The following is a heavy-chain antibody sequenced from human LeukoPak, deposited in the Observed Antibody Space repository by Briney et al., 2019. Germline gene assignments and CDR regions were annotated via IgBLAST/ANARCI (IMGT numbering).Heavy chain of an antibody. CDR1: GGSISSGGYY. D-gene: IGHD3-16*01. CDR3: ARDAGRGRGGSHIEYFQH. CDR2: IYYSGST. V-gene: IGHV4-31*03. Sequence: PSETLSLTCTVSGGSISSGGYYWSWIRQHPGKGLEWIGYIYYSGSTYYNPSLKSRVTISVDTSKNQFSLKLSSVTAADTAVYYCARDAGRGRGGSHIEYFQHWGQGILVTVSS. J-gene: IGHJ1*01.